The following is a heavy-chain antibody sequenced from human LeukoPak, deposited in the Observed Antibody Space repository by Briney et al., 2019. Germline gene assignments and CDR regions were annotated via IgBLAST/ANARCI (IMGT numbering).Heavy chain of an antibody. Sequence: GESLKISCKSSGYDFAGYWIGWVRQMPGKRLEWMGIIYPGHSNTRYSPSFQGQVTISADKSISTTYLQWGSLRASDTAMYYCARQAGATQITHFDYWGQGTLVTVSS. CDR1: GYDFAGYW. CDR3: ARQAGATQITHFDY. CDR2: IYPGHSNT. J-gene: IGHJ4*02. D-gene: IGHD1-26*01. V-gene: IGHV5-51*01.